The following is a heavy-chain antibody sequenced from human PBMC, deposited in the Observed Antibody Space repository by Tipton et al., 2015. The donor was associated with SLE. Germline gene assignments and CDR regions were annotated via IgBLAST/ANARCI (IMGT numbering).Heavy chain of an antibody. CDR3: ARRHWNDDAVGDDVFDI. D-gene: IGHD1-1*01. V-gene: IGHV4-4*08. Sequence: TLSLTSTVSGGSITSDYWTWIRQPPGKGLGWIGRICTSGSTNYNPSLKSLVTISVDTSKNQFSLKLRSVTAADTAFYYCARRHWNDDAVGDDVFDIWGQGTMVTVSS. J-gene: IGHJ3*02. CDR2: ICTSGST. CDR1: GGSITSDY.